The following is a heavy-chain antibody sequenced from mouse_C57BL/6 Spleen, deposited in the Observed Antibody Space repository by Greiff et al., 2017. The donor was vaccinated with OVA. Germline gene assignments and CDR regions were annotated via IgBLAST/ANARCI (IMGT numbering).Heavy chain of an antibody. Sequence: DVMLVESEGGLVQPGSSMKLSCTASGFTFSDYYMAWVRQVPEKGLEWVANINYDGSSTYYLDSLKSRFIISRDNAKNILYLQMSSLKSEDTATYYCAREGPSGTPFAYWGQGTLVTVSA. J-gene: IGHJ3*01. CDR3: AREGPSGTPFAY. V-gene: IGHV5-16*01. CDR2: INYDGSST. CDR1: GFTFSDYY. D-gene: IGHD4-1*01.